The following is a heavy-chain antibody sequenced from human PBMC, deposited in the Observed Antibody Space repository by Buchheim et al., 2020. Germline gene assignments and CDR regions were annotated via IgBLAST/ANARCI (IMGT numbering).Heavy chain of an antibody. J-gene: IGHJ6*01. CDR3: AKDRGTRVHYGMDV. D-gene: IGHD4-11*01. CDR1: GFTFRTYA. CDR2: TSSSGGSI. V-gene: IGHV3-23*04. Sequence: ELQLVESGGGLVQPGGSLRLSCAASGFTFRTYAMSWVRQAPGKGLEWVSGTSSSGGSISYADSVKGRFTISRDNSKSTLYLQMNSLRAEDTAVYYCAKDRGTRVHYGMDVWGQGTT.